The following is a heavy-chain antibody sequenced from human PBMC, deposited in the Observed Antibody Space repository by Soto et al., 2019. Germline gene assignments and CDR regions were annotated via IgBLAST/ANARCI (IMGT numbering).Heavy chain of an antibody. J-gene: IGHJ5*02. CDR1: GVSISSGGYY. D-gene: IGHD3-10*01. Sequence: SETLSLTCTVSGVSISSGGYYWSWIRQHPGKGLEWIGYIYYSGSTYYNPSLKSRVTISVDTSKNQFSLKLSSVTAADTAVYYCARGTLDYYGSGSYSGWFDPWGQGTLVTVSS. V-gene: IGHV4-30-4*08. CDR3: ARGTLDYYGSGSYSGWFDP. CDR2: IYYSGST.